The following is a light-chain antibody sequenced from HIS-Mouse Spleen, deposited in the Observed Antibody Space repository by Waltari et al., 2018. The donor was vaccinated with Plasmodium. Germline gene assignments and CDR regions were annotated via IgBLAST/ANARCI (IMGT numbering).Light chain of an antibody. Sequence: AIRMTQSPPSFSASTGDRVTITCRASQGISSYLAWYQQKPGKAPKLLIYAASTLQSEVPSRFSGSGSGTDFTLTISCLQSEDFATYYCQQYYSYPYTFGQGTKLEIK. CDR1: QGISSY. J-gene: IGKJ2*01. CDR3: QQYYSYPYT. V-gene: IGKV1-8*01. CDR2: AAS.